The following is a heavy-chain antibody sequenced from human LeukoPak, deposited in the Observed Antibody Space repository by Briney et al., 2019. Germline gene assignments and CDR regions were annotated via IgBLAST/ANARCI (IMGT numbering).Heavy chain of an antibody. CDR3: ARDRIKSGSYYFDY. D-gene: IGHD1-26*01. J-gene: IGHJ4*02. CDR1: AFTFSDYS. CDR2: FSGRSSTI. Sequence: GGSLRLSCAASAFTFSDYSMNCVRQAPGKGLESVSYFSGRSSTIYYADSVKGRFTISRDNAKNSMYLQMNSLRAEDTAVYYCARDRIKSGSYYFDYWGQGTLVTVSS. V-gene: IGHV3-48*01.